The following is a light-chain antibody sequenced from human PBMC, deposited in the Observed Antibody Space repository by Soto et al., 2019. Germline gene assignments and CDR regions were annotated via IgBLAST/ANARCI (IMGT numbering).Light chain of an antibody. V-gene: IGKV1-39*01. Sequence: IQMTQSQSSLSTSVGDRVTITCQASQNISSYLHWYTKKTGKAPKLLIYAASSLLSGVPSRVSGILYGKDVTITLSSMQPEDLSTDEGQPTYTTLITFVQGTRLEIK. J-gene: IGKJ5*01. CDR3: QPTYTTLIT. CDR2: AAS. CDR1: QNISSY.